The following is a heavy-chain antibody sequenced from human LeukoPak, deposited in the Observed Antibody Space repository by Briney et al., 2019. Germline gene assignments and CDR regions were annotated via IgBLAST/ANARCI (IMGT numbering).Heavy chain of an antibody. D-gene: IGHD5-24*01. CDR3: ARDREMARKYHMGY. V-gene: IGHV1-69*13. CDR2: IIPIFGTA. CDR1: GGTFSSYA. Sequence: SVTVSCKASGGTFSSYAISWVRQAPGHVIEWMGAIIPIFGTAICAQKFQGRVTITANESTGTAYMELSSRRSEDTAVYYCARDREMARKYHMGYWGQGTLVTVS. J-gene: IGHJ4*02.